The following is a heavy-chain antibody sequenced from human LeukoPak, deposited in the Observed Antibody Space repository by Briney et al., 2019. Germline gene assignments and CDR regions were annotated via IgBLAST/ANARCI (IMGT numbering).Heavy chain of an antibody. CDR3: ATDSPETAAFDY. D-gene: IGHD1-1*01. CDR1: GFTFSSYS. V-gene: IGHV3-21*01. CDR2: ISRSSSYI. Sequence: GGSLRLSCAASGFTFSSYSMNWVRQAPGKGLEWVSSISRSSSYIYYADSVKGRFTISRDNAKNSLYLQMDSLRAEDTAVYYCATDSPETAAFDYWGQGTLVTVSS. J-gene: IGHJ4*02.